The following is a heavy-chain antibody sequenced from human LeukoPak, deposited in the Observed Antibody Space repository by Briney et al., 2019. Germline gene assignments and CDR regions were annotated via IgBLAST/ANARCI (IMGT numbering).Heavy chain of an antibody. CDR2: ICGDGST. Sequence: GGSLRLSCAASGFTFSSYWMTWVRQAPGKGLEWVSVICGDGSTYYTDSVKGRFTISRDNSKNTLYLQMNSLRAEDTAVYYCATGRLSASGFDPWGQGTLVTVSS. V-gene: IGHV3-53*01. J-gene: IGHJ5*02. CDR3: ATGRLSASGFDP. D-gene: IGHD1-26*01. CDR1: GFTFSSYW.